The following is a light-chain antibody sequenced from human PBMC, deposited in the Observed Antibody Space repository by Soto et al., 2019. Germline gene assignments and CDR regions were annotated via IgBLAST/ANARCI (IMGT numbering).Light chain of an antibody. CDR2: GAS. J-gene: IGKJ3*01. Sequence: EILLTQSPGTLSLSPGERATLSCRAIQIVSSSYLAWYQQKPGQAPRLLIYGASSRATGIPDRFSGSGSGTDFTLTISRLEPEDFAVYYCQQYGSSPEVTFGPGTKVDIK. CDR3: QQYGSSPEVT. CDR1: QIVSSSY. V-gene: IGKV3-20*01.